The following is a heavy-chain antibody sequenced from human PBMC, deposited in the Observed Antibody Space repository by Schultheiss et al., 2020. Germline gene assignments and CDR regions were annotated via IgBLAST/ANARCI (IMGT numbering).Heavy chain of an antibody. J-gene: IGHJ4*02. CDR2: ISAHNGNT. D-gene: IGHD1-1*01. V-gene: IGHV1-18*01. CDR3: ARDTAARPRQLDY. Sequence: ASVKVSGKASGYTFTSYGVSWVRRAPGQGLEWMGWISAHNGNTKYSQRLQGRVSMTTDTPTSTAYMELRSLRSDDTALYYCARDTAARPRQLDYWGQGTLVTGYS. CDR1: GYTFTSYG.